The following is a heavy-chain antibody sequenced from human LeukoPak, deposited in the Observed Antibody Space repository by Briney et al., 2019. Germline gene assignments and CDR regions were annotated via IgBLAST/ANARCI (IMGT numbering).Heavy chain of an antibody. CDR1: GGSISSGGYS. V-gene: IGHV4-30-2*01. CDR3: GRGGIAAAASGIDY. J-gene: IGHJ4*02. Sequence: SQTLSLTCAVSGGSISSGGYSCSWIRQPPRKGLEWSGYIYHTGNTYYKPSLKSRVTISVDRSKIQFSLNLSSVTAADTAVYYCGRGGIAAAASGIDYWGQGTLVAVSS. D-gene: IGHD6-13*01. CDR2: IYHTGNT.